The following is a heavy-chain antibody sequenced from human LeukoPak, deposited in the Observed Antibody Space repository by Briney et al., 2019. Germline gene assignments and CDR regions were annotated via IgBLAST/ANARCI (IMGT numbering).Heavy chain of an antibody. Sequence: SETLSLTCAVSGGSISNSYWSWIRQPPGKGLEWIGSIYYSGSTNYNPSLKSRVTISVDTSRNQFSLKLSSVTAADTAVYYCARGSVYTSSWHPYWGQGTLVTVSS. D-gene: IGHD6-13*01. CDR1: GGSISNSY. CDR2: IYYSGST. J-gene: IGHJ1*01. V-gene: IGHV4-59*01. CDR3: ARGSVYTSSWHPY.